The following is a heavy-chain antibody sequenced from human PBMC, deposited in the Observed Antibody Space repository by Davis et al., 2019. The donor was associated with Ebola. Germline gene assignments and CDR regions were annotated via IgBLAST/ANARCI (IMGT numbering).Heavy chain of an antibody. Sequence: WGSLRLSCAASGFTFSSYGMHWVRQAPGKGLAWVAVISYDGSNKYYADSVKGRFTISRDNSKNTLYLQMNSLRAEDTAVYYCAKGSVTIFGVAPDYYGMDVWGKGTTVTVSS. V-gene: IGHV3-30*18. J-gene: IGHJ6*04. CDR3: AKGSVTIFGVAPDYYGMDV. CDR1: GFTFSSYG. D-gene: IGHD3-3*01. CDR2: ISYDGSNK.